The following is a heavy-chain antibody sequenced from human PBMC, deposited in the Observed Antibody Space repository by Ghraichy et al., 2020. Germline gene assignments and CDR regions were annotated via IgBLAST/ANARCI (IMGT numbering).Heavy chain of an antibody. V-gene: IGHV4-4*07. J-gene: IGHJ6*02. CDR2: LYASGSC. Sequence: SETLSLTCSVSGGSISSHYWSWIRQPAGKGLEYIGRLYASGSCDYNPSLKSRVTLSMDTSKNQFSLKLNSVTAADTAVYYCARGPTCYYGVDVWGRGTTVTVSS. CDR1: GGSISSHY. CDR3: ARGPTCYYGVDV.